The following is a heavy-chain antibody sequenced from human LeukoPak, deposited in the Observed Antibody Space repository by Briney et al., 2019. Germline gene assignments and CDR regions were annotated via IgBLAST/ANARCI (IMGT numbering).Heavy chain of an antibody. CDR2: IKQDGSEK. V-gene: IGHV3-7*04. CDR3: AGSSITMIVVAVYGMDV. J-gene: IGHJ6*02. CDR1: GFTFSSYW. D-gene: IGHD3-22*01. Sequence: PGGSLRLSCAASGFTFSSYWMSWVRQAPGKGLEWVANIKQDGSEKYYVDSVKGRFTISRDNAKNSLYLQMNSMRAEDTVVYYCAGSSITMIVVAVYGMDVWGQGTTVTVSS.